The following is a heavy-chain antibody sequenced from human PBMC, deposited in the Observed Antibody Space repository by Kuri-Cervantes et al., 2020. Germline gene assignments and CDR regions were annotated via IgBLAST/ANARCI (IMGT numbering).Heavy chain of an antibody. D-gene: IGHD3-22*01. CDR1: GVTFSSYS. CDR2: ISYDGSQK. V-gene: IGHV3-30*03. J-gene: IGHJ5*02. CDR3: AGATSGYYGWFAP. Sequence: GGSLSLSCAASGVTFSSYSMNWVRQAPGKGLEWVAIISYDGSQKYYADSAKGRFTISKDNSKNTLYLQMNGLRTEDTATYYCAGATSGYYGWFAPWGQGTLVTVSS.